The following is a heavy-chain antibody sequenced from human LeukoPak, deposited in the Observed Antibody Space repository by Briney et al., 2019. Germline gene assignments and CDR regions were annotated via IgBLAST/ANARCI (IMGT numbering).Heavy chain of an antibody. CDR2: IYYSGST. CDR3: ARERMTYYYDSSGYSPWDY. D-gene: IGHD3-22*01. J-gene: IGHJ4*02. V-gene: IGHV4-39*07. CDR1: GGSISSSSYY. Sequence: SETLSLTCTVSGGSISSSSYYWGWIRQPPGKGLEGIGSIYYSGSTYSNPSLKSRVTISVDTSKNQFSLKLSSVTAADTAVYYCARERMTYYYDSSGYSPWDYWGQGTLVTVSS.